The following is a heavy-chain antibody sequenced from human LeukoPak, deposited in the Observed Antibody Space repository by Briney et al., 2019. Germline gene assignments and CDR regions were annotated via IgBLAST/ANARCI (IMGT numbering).Heavy chain of an antibody. V-gene: IGHV3-49*04. CDR3: TRASVVGVTGLPDY. CDR2: IRNKAYGATP. D-gene: IGHD3-16*01. J-gene: IGHJ4*02. Sequence: GGSLRLSCTASGLTFGDYAMTWVRQAPGKGLEWVGFIRNKAYGATPEYAASLKGRFTISRDDSNSIAYLQMNSLKTEDTAVYYCTRASVVGVTGLPDYWGQGTLVTVSS. CDR1: GLTFGDYA.